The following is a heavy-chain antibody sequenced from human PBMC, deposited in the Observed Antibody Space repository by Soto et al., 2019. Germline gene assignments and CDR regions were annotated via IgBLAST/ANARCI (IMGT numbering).Heavy chain of an antibody. CDR2: ISGSGGTT. CDR3: AKDSWAIFGVPAGEYYAMDV. V-gene: IGHV3-23*01. J-gene: IGHJ6*02. Sequence: PGGSLRLSCVASGFTFENYAMSWVRQAPGKGLEWVSAISGSGGTTYYSDSVKGQFTISRDNSKNTVYLQMNDLRVEDAAEYFCAKDSWAIFGVPAGEYYAMDVWGQGTTVTVSS. CDR1: GFTFENYA. D-gene: IGHD3-3*01.